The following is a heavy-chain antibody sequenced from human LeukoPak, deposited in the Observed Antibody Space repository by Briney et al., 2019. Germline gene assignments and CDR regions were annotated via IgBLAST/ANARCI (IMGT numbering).Heavy chain of an antibody. Sequence: GGSLRLSCTVSGFTVSSNYMSWVRQAPGKGLEWVSIIYTTGSTYYADSVKGRFTISRDNSKNTVNLQMNSLRAEDTAVYYCARREKVDNAFDIWGQGSMVTVSS. CDR2: IYTTGST. D-gene: IGHD1-26*01. J-gene: IGHJ3*02. CDR1: GFTVSSNY. V-gene: IGHV3-66*01. CDR3: ARREKVDNAFDI.